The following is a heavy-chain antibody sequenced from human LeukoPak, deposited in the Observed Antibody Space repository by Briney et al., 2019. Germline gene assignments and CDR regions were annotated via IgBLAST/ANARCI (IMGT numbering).Heavy chain of an antibody. V-gene: IGHV3-66*01. Sequence: GGSLRLSCAASGFTMRDNDMTWVRQAAAKGLEWVSLIYSGGSTSYADSVKGRFTISRDNSKNTLYLQMNSLRAEDTAVYYCAKRPLSSCNWGLGTLVTVSS. CDR3: AKRPLSSCN. CDR1: GFTMRDND. J-gene: IGHJ4*01. CDR2: IYSGGST.